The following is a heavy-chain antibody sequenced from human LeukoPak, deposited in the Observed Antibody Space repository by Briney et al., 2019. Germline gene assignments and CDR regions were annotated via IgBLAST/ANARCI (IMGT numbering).Heavy chain of an antibody. CDR3: AKGNGYSYGRYYFDY. D-gene: IGHD5-18*01. V-gene: IGHV3-23*01. CDR2: ITASGGNT. Sequence: GGSLRLSCAASGFTFSSYAMGWVRQAPGKGLEWVSAITASGGNTYYADSVKGRFTISRDNSKNTLYLQVDSLRAEDTAVYYCAKGNGYSYGRYYFDYWGQGTLVTVSS. CDR1: GFTFSSYA. J-gene: IGHJ4*02.